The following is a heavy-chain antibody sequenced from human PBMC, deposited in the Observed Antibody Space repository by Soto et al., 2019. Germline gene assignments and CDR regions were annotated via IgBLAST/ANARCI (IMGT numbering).Heavy chain of an antibody. CDR2: ISYDGSNK. Sequence: GGSLRLSCAASGFTFSSYGMHWVRQAPGKGLEWVEVISYDGSNKYYADSVKGRFTISRDNSKNTLYLQMNSLRAEDTAVYYCAKDLAITMVRGVIMKGPNWFDPWGQGTLVTVSS. D-gene: IGHD3-10*01. CDR3: AKDLAITMVRGVIMKGPNWFDP. V-gene: IGHV3-30*18. J-gene: IGHJ5*02. CDR1: GFTFSSYG.